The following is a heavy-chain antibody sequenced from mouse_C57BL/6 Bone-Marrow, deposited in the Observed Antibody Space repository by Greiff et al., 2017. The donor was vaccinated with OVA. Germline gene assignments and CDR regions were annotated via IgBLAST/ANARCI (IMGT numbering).Heavy chain of an antibody. D-gene: IGHD2-3*01. CDR3: ARTHDEGAWFAY. J-gene: IGHJ3*01. CDR2: ISYDGSN. V-gene: IGHV3-6*01. Sequence: EVKLVESGPGLVKPSQSLSLTCSVTGYSITSGYYWNWIRQFPGNKLEWMGYISYDGSNNYNPSLKNRISITRDTSKNQFFLKLNSVTTEDTATYYCARTHDEGAWFAYWGQGTLVTVSA. CDR1: GYSITSGYY.